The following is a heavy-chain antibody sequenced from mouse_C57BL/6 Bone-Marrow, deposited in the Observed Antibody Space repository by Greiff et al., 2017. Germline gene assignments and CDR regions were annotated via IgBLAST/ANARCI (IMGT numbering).Heavy chain of an antibody. V-gene: IGHV1-81*01. J-gene: IGHJ3*01. CDR3: AFHLGPWFAY. D-gene: IGHD4-1*01. CDR2: IYPRSGNT. CDR1: GYTFTSYG. Sequence: VHLVESGAELARPGASVKLSCKASGYTFTSYGISWVKQRTGQGLEWIGEIYPRSGNTYYNEKFKGKATLTADKSSSTAYMELRSLTSEDSAVXFCAFHLGPWFAYWGQGTLVTVSA.